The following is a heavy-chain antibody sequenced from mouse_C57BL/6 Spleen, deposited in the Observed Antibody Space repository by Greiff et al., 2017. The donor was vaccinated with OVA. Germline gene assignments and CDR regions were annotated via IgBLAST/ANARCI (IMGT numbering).Heavy chain of an antibody. D-gene: IGHD1-1*01. CDR2: IDPEDGET. CDR1: GFNIKDYY. Sequence: VQLQQSGAELVKPGASVKLSCTASGFNIKDYYMHWVKQRTEQGLAWIGRIDPEDGETKYAPKFQGKATITADTSSNTAYLQLSSLTSEDTAVYYCASCLDYYGSSPYWYFDVWGTGTTVTVSS. J-gene: IGHJ1*03. CDR3: ASCLDYYGSSPYWYFDV. V-gene: IGHV14-2*01.